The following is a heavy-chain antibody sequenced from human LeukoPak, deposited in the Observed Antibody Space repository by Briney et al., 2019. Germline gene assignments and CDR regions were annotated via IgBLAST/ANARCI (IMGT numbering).Heavy chain of an antibody. V-gene: IGHV3-74*01. CDR3: VRDRVGGRYYYGMDV. D-gene: IGHD3-16*01. CDR2: INTDGSRA. Sequence: GGSLRLACAASGFTFSNYWMHWVRHAPGKGLVWVSRINTDGSRAIYADSVKGRFTFSRDNAKNSLYLQMNSLRADDTAVYYCVRDRVGGRYYYGMDVWGLGTTVTVSS. J-gene: IGHJ6*02. CDR1: GFTFSNYW.